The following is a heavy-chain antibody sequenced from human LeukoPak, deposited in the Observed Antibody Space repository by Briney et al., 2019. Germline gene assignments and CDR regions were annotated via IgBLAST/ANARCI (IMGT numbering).Heavy chain of an antibody. D-gene: IGHD6-6*01. CDR3: ARGGASSKFFDA. J-gene: IGHJ4*02. CDR1: GVSISNYY. CDR2: IYYGGTT. V-gene: IGHV4-59*01. Sequence: SETLSLTCSVSGVSISNYYWSWIRQPPGKGLEWIAFIYYGGTTNYNPSLKSRATISVDTSKNQYSLNLISVTPADTAVYYCARGGASSKFFDAWGQGILVTVSS.